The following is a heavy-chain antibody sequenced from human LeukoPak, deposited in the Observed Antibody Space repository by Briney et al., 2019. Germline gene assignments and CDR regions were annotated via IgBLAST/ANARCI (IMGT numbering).Heavy chain of an antibody. D-gene: IGHD3-10*01. CDR1: GGSFSGHY. CDR3: ARGGRPDY. J-gene: IGHJ4*02. CDR2: IKEDGREK. V-gene: IGHV3-7*01. Sequence: ETLSLTCAVYGGSFSGHYWSWIRQPPGKGLECVANIKEDGREKYYVDSVKGRFTISRDNAKNSLYLQMSSLRAEDTAVYYCARGGRPDYWGQGTLVTVSS.